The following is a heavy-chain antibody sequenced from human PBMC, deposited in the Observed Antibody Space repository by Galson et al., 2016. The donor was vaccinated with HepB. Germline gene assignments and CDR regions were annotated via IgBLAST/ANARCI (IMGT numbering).Heavy chain of an antibody. J-gene: IGHJ4*02. CDR3: ARGEGYNFY. CDR1: GASMSAYY. CDR2: IYHSGNT. V-gene: IGHV4-59*01. Sequence: SETLSLTCTVSGASMSAYYWTWIRQPPGEGLEWIGHIYHSGNTNYNPSLKSRVTISVDTSKNQFSLNLRSVTAADTAVYYCARGEGYNFYWGQGTLVTVSS. D-gene: IGHD5-24*01.